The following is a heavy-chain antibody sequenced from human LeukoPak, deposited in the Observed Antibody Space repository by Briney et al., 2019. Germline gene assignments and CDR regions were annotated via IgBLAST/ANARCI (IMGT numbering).Heavy chain of an antibody. D-gene: IGHD6-13*01. V-gene: IGHV3-7*03. Sequence: GSLRLSCAASAFTFGSYWMSWFRRAPGKGLEGVPIINQDGSETYYVDSGKGRFTISRDNAKSSLYLQMNSWTCDDTAVYYCARAPRTTEEHSSRWYYLDYWGQGTLVTVSS. CDR1: AFTFGSYW. CDR3: ARAPRTTEEHSSRWYYLDY. CDR2: INQDGSET. J-gene: IGHJ4*02.